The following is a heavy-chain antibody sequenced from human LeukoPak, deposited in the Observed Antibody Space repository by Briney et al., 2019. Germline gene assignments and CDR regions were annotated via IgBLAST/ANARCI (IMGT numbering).Heavy chain of an antibody. D-gene: IGHD2-2*01. J-gene: IGHJ3*02. Sequence: ASVTVSCKATGYNVTNYDMDGVRQATGQWLEWMGWSNTNTGNPTYAQDFTGRFVFSLDTSVSTAYLQISSLKADDTAVYYCARDPMGYCSSTSCYPSAFDIWGQGTMVTVSS. CDR2: SNTNTGNP. CDR3: ARDPMGYCSSTSCYPSAFDI. CDR1: GYNVTNYD. V-gene: IGHV7-4-1*02.